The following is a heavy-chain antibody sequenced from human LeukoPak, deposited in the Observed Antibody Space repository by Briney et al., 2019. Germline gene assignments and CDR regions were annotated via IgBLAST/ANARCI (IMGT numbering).Heavy chain of an antibody. D-gene: IGHD1-26*01. CDR3: AMSGWELLREADDAFDI. Sequence: SETLSPTCAVYGGSFSGYYWSWIRQPPGKGLEWIGEINHSGSTNYNPSLKSRVTISVDTSKNQFSLKLSSVTAADTAVYYCAMSGWELLREADDAFDIWGQGTMVTVSS. V-gene: IGHV4-34*01. CDR2: INHSGST. CDR1: GGSFSGYY. J-gene: IGHJ3*02.